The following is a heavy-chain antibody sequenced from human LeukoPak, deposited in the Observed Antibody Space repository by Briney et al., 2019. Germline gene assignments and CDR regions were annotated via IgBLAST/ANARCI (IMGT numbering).Heavy chain of an antibody. CDR3: ARDLLYPSD. CDR2: ISSSSSTI. J-gene: IGHJ4*02. V-gene: IGHV3-48*01. CDR1: GFTFSSYS. Sequence: PGGSLRLSCAASGFTFSSYSMNWVRQAPGKGLEWVSYISSSSSTIYYADSVKGRFTISRGNAKSSLYLQMNSLRAEDTAVYYCARDLLYPSDWGQGTLVTVSS. D-gene: IGHD2-15*01.